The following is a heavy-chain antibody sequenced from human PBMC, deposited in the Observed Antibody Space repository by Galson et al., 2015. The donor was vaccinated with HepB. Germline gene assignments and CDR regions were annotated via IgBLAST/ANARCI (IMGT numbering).Heavy chain of an antibody. CDR1: GFIVSTNH. V-gene: IGHV3-53*01. D-gene: IGHD2-2*01. J-gene: IGHJ6*04. CDR2: LFPDGRT. Sequence: SLRLSCAASGFIVSTNHMSWVRQAPGKGLKWVSVLFPDGRTNYPDSVKGRFSISRDNSKNTVYVQMNSLRDEDTAVYYCVKFDPSTSLDVWGKGTTVTVSS. CDR3: VKFDPSTSLDV.